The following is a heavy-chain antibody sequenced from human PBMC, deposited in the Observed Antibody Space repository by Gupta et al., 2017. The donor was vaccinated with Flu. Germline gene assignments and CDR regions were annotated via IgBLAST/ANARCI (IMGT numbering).Heavy chain of an antibody. D-gene: IGHD6-13*01. CDR3: SWSSTWPGRYFDY. V-gene: IGHV3-15*01. J-gene: IGHJ4*02. Sequence: EVRLVEFGGGWVKPGWCLRLSCAASGFPVSVAWMSWVRQGPGKGLEWVGRIKSHAGGGIIDYAAPAKGRSTISRDDSKNTVYLQMNSLKTEDTAVYYCSWSSTWPGRYFDYWGQGTLVTVSS. CDR2: IKSHAGGGII. CDR1: GFPVSVAW.